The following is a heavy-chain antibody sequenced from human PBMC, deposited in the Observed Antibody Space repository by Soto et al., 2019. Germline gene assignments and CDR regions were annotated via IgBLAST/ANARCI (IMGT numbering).Heavy chain of an antibody. CDR3: ARETDGMDV. J-gene: IGHJ6*02. Sequence: QVQLVESGGGVVQPGRSLRLSCAASGFTFSRYAMHWVRQAPGKGLEWVAGISYDGSNKYYADSVKGRFTISRDNSKNTLYLQMNSLRAEDTAVYYCARETDGMDVWGHGTTVTVAS. CDR2: ISYDGSNK. CDR1: GFTFSRYA. V-gene: IGHV3-30-3*01.